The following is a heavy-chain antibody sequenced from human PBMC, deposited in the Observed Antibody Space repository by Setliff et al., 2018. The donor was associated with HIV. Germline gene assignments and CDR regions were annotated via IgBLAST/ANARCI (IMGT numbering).Heavy chain of an antibody. V-gene: IGHV1-69-2*01. D-gene: IGHD6-19*01. CDR1: GYTFTSYD. Sequence: ASVKVSCKASGYTFTSYDISWVRQAPGQGLEWMGRVDPKDGGAIYAEKFQGRVTISADTSTDTAYMELSSLRSEDTAVYYCATVHISIGWFYWGQGTLVTVS. CDR2: VDPKDGGA. J-gene: IGHJ4*02. CDR3: ATVHISIGWFY.